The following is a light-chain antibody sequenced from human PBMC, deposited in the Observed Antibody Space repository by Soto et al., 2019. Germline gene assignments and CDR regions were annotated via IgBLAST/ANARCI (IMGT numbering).Light chain of an antibody. J-gene: IGKJ1*01. V-gene: IGKV3-20*01. CDR3: HQFGSSPWT. CDR1: QSVTSTY. CDR2: GAS. Sequence: ESVLTQSPGILSLSPGERASLSCRASQSVTSTYLAWYQQRPGQAPRLLIFGASSRATGIPDRFSGSGSGTDFTLTISRREPEDFAVYYCHQFGSSPWTFGQGTKVEIK.